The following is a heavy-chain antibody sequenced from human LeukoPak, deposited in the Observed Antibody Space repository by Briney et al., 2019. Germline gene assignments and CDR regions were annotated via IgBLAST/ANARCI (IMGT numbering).Heavy chain of an antibody. CDR3: ARDYTILGVVIPHYGMDV. CDR2: IYTSGST. V-gene: IGHV4-4*07. J-gene: IGHJ6*02. Sequence: SDTLSLTCTVSGGSISSYYWSWIRQPAGNGLEWIGRIYTSGSTNHNPSLKTRVTMSVDTSKNQFSLKLSSVTAADTAVYYCARDYTILGVVIPHYGMDVWGQGTTVTVSS. CDR1: GGSISSYY. D-gene: IGHD3-3*01.